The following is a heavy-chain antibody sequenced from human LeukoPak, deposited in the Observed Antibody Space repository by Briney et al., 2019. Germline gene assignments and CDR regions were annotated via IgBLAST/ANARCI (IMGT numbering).Heavy chain of an antibody. V-gene: IGHV3-30*04. CDR1: GFIFSRYA. CDR2: ISYDGSDK. J-gene: IGHJ4*02. CDR3: ARDPSSNSGFKDY. D-gene: IGHD4-23*01. Sequence: GGSLRLSCAASGFIFSRYAIHWVRQAPGKGLEWVAFISYDGSDKYFADYVKGRFTISRDNSKNMVYLQMNSLRAEDTAVYYCARDPSSNSGFKDYWGQGVLVTVSS.